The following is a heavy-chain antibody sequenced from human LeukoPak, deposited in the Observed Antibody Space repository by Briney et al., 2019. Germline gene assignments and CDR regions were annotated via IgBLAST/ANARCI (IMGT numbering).Heavy chain of an antibody. D-gene: IGHD3-16*02. Sequence: SETLSLTCAVYGGSFSGYYWSWTRQPPGKGLEWIGEINHSGSTNYNPSLKSRVTISVDTSKNQFSLKLSSVTAADTAVYYCARPLPDWGSYRSDAFDIWGQGTMVTVSS. V-gene: IGHV4-34*01. J-gene: IGHJ3*02. CDR3: ARPLPDWGSYRSDAFDI. CDR1: GGSFSGYY. CDR2: INHSGST.